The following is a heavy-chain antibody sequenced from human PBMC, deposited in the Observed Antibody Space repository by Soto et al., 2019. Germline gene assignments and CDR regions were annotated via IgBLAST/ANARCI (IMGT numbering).Heavy chain of an antibody. V-gene: IGHV3-30*18. CDR2: ISYDGSNK. J-gene: IGHJ6*02. CDR1: GFTFSSYG. Sequence: QVQLVESGGGVVQPGRSLRLSCAASGFTFSSYGMHWVRQAPGKGLEWVAVISYDGSNKYYADSVKGRFTISRDNSKNTLYLQMNSLRDVDTAVYYCAEDLGFLEWLWGTYYYYGMDVWGQGTTVTVSS. CDR3: AEDLGFLEWLWGTYYYYGMDV. D-gene: IGHD3-3*01.